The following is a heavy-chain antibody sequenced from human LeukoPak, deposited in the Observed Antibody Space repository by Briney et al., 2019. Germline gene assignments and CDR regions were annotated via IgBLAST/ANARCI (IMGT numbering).Heavy chain of an antibody. CDR2: INPNSGGT. Sequence: ASVKVSCKSSGYTFTAYYMHWLRQAPGQGLEWMGWINPNSGGTKYAQKFQGRVTMTRDTSISTAYMEVSRLRSDDAAVYYCATNPAATRGFDNWGQGTLVTVSS. CDR3: ATNPAATRGFDN. V-gene: IGHV1-2*02. CDR1: GYTFTAYY. J-gene: IGHJ4*02. D-gene: IGHD2-2*01.